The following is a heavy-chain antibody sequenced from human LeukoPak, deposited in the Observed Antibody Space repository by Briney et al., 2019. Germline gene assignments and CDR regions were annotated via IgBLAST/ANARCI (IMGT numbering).Heavy chain of an antibody. V-gene: IGHV4-34*01. Sequence: PSETLSLTCAVYGGSFSGYYWSWIRQPPGKGLEWIGEINHSGSTNYNPSLKSRVTISVDTSKNQFSLKLSSVTAADTAVYCCARGRGLRARYYYDSSGYYHGTEIDYWGQGTLVTVSS. CDR1: GGSFSGYY. CDR3: ARGRGLRARYYYDSSGYYHGTEIDY. CDR2: INHSGST. J-gene: IGHJ4*02. D-gene: IGHD3-22*01.